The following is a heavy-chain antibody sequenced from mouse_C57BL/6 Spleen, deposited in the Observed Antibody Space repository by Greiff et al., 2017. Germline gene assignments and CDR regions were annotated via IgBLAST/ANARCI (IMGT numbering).Heavy chain of an antibody. J-gene: IGHJ2*01. V-gene: IGHV1-42*01. CDR3: ARRGTDSSGYDY. D-gene: IGHD3-2*02. CDR2: INPSTGGT. CDR1: GYSFTGYY. Sequence: VQLQQSGPELVKPGASVKISCKASGYSFTGYYMNWVKQSPEQSLEWIGEINPSTGGTTYNQKFKAKATLTVDKSSSTAYMQLKSLTSEDSAVYYCARRGTDSSGYDYWGQGTTLTVSS.